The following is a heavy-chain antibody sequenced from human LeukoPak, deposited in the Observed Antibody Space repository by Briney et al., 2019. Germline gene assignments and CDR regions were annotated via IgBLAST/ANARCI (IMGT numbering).Heavy chain of an antibody. CDR2: IYYTGST. Sequence: SETLSLTCTVSGGSISSNYWSWIRQPPGKGLEWIGYIYYTGSTNYNPSLKSRVTISVDTSKNQFSLKLSSVTAADTAVYYCARVVQSTDSSGFYLPEYFQHWGQGTLVTVSS. D-gene: IGHD3-22*01. CDR1: GGSISSNY. CDR3: ARVVQSTDSSGFYLPEYFQH. V-gene: IGHV4-59*01. J-gene: IGHJ1*01.